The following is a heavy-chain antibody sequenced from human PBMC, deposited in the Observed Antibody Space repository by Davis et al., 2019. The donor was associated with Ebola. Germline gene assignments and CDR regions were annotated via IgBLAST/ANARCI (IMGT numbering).Heavy chain of an antibody. CDR3: ARGEEQLLWGWYYGMDF. J-gene: IGHJ6*02. Sequence: MPSETLSLTCTVSGGSISSYYWSWIRQPPGKGLEWIGYIYYSGSTNYNPSPKSRVTISVDTSKNQFSLKLSSVPAADTAVYYCARGEEQLLWGWYYGMDFWGQGTTVTVSS. CDR1: GGSISSYY. D-gene: IGHD2-2*01. CDR2: IYYSGST. V-gene: IGHV4-59*12.